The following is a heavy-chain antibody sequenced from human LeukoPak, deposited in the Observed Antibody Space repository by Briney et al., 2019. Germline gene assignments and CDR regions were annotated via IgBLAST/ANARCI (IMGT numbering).Heavy chain of an antibody. CDR1: GYTFTSYY. Sequence: EASVKVSCKASGYTFTSYYMHWVRQAPGQRLEWMGWINAGNGNTKYSQKFQGRVTITRDTSASTAYMELSSLRFEDTAVYYCARGSTEAFDYWGQGTLVTVSS. CDR2: INAGNGNT. V-gene: IGHV1-3*01. J-gene: IGHJ4*02. CDR3: ARGSTEAFDY. D-gene: IGHD5/OR15-5a*01.